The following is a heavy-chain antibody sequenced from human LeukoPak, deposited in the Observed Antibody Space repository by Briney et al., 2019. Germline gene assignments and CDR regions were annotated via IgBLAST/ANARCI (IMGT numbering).Heavy chain of an antibody. CDR2: IYPNDSDT. D-gene: IGHD3-22*01. V-gene: IGHV5-51*01. J-gene: IGHJ5*02. Sequence: GESLKISCKGSGYSFTNYWIGWVRQMPGKGLEWMGIIYPNDSDTRYSPSFQGQVTISADKSISTAYLQWSSLRASDTAMYYCARLVGYYDSSGHEVSWFDPWGQGTLVTVSS. CDR1: GYSFTNYW. CDR3: ARLVGYYDSSGHEVSWFDP.